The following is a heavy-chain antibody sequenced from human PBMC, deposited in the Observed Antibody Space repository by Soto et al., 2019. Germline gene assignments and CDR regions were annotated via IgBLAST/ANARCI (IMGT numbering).Heavy chain of an antibody. Sequence: QVQLVQSGAEVKKPGASVKVSCKASGYTFTSYDINWVRQATGQGLEWMGWMNPNSGNTGYAQKFQGRVTMTRNTSISTAYMELRSLRYEDTDVDYWASRYNWNDVFPYYYGMDVWGQGTTVTVSS. CDR1: GYTFTSYD. D-gene: IGHD1-1*01. V-gene: IGHV1-8*01. CDR3: ASRYNWNDVFPYYYGMDV. J-gene: IGHJ6*02. CDR2: MNPNSGNT.